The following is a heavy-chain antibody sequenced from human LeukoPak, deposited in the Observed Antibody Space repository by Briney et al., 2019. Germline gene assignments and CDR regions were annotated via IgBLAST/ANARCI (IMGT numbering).Heavy chain of an antibody. V-gene: IGHV3-30*02. CDR3: AKDSTTEWLLGNDAFDI. D-gene: IGHD3-3*01. Sequence: PGGSLRLSCAASGFTFSSYGMHWVRQAPGKGLEWVAFIRYDGSNKDYADSVKGRFTISRDNSKKTLYLQMNSLRAEDTAVYYCAKDSTTEWLLGNDAFDIWGQGTMVTVSS. CDR1: GFTFSSYG. CDR2: IRYDGSNK. J-gene: IGHJ3*02.